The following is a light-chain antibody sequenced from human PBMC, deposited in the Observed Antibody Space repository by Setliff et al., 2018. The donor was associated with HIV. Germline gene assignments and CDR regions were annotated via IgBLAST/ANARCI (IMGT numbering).Light chain of an antibody. CDR2: DAS. V-gene: IGKV3-11*01. J-gene: IGKJ5*01. Sequence: EIVLTQSPATLSLSPGERASLSCRASQNINTYLAWFQHKPGQAPRLLIYDASNRATDTPVRFSGSGSGTDFTLTINSLEPEDFAVYYCQHRSNRPLITFGQWTRLEIK. CDR1: QNINTY. CDR3: QHRSNRPLIT.